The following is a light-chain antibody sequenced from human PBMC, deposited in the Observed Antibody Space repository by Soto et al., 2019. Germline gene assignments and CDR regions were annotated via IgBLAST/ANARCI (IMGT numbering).Light chain of an antibody. CDR2: EVS. Sequence: QSVLTQPASVSGSPGQSITISCTGTSSDVGGYSRVSWYQHHPGKAPKLIIYEVSDRPSGVSNRFSGSKSGNTASLTISGLQAEDEAVYYCNSYTSSNTRVFGTGTKVTVL. CDR1: SSDVGGYSR. J-gene: IGLJ1*01. CDR3: NSYTSSNTRV. V-gene: IGLV2-14*01.